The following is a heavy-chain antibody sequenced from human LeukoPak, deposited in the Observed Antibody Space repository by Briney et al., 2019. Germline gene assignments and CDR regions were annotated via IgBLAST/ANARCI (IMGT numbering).Heavy chain of an antibody. Sequence: GASVKVSCKASGGTFSSYAISWVRQAPGQGLEWIGRIIPILGIANYAQKFQGRVTITADKSTSTAYMELSSLRSEDTAVYYCAREYSSSWYNVLDYWGQGTLVTVSS. CDR2: IIPILGIA. CDR3: AREYSSSWYNVLDY. V-gene: IGHV1-69*04. J-gene: IGHJ4*02. CDR1: GGTFSSYA. D-gene: IGHD6-13*01.